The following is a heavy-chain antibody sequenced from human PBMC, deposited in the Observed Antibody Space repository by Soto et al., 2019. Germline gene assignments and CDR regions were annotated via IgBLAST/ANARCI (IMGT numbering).Heavy chain of an antibody. D-gene: IGHD6-13*01. J-gene: IGHJ6*02. CDR1: GGTFSSYA. CDR3: ARMRRDSSSWYQGPYYYYYYGMDV. Sequence: SVKVSCKASGGTFSSYAISWVRQAPGQGLEWMGGIIPIFGTANYAQKFQGRVTITADESTSTAYMELSSLRSEDTAVYYCARMRRDSSSWYQGPYYYYYYGMDVWGQGTTVTVS. CDR2: IIPIFGTA. V-gene: IGHV1-69*13.